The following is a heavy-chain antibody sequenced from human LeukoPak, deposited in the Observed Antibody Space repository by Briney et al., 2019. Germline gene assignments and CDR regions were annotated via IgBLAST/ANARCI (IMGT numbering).Heavy chain of an antibody. CDR3: ARRAYSYGSLGGHYFDY. V-gene: IGHV1-69*04. D-gene: IGHD5-18*01. CDR2: IIPILGIA. Sequence: GASVPVSCKASGGTFSSYAISWVRQAPGQGLEWMGRIIPILGIANYAQTFQGRVTITADKSTSTAYMELSSLGSEDTAVYYCARRAYSYGSLGGHYFDYWGQGTLDTVSS. J-gene: IGHJ4*02. CDR1: GGTFSSYA.